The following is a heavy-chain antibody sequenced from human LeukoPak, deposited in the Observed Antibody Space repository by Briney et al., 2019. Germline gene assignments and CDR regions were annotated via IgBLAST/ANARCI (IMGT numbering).Heavy chain of an antibody. CDR1: GYTFTGHY. Sequence: SVKVSRKASGYTFTGHYMHWVRQAPGQGLEWMGWIDPNSGGTNYAQEFQGRVTMTRDTSISTAYMELSSLRSDDTAVYYCARWRGYVSGWSGPFDDWGQGTLVTVSS. D-gene: IGHD6-19*01. CDR3: ARWRGYVSGWSGPFDD. V-gene: IGHV1-2*02. J-gene: IGHJ4*02. CDR2: IDPNSGGT.